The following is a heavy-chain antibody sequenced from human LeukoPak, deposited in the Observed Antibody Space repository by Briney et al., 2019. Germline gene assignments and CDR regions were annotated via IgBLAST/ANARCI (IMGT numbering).Heavy chain of an antibody. CDR2: INPNSGGT. J-gene: IGHJ5*02. V-gene: IGHV1-2*02. CDR3: ARGPTSIRGVPPRPNWFDL. Sequence: ASVKVSCKASGYTFTGYYMHWVRQAPGQGREWMGWINPNSGGTNYAQKFQGRVTMTRDTSISTAYMELSRLRSDDTAVYYCARGPTSIRGVPPRPNWFDLWGQGTLVTVSS. D-gene: IGHD3-10*01. CDR1: GYTFTGYY.